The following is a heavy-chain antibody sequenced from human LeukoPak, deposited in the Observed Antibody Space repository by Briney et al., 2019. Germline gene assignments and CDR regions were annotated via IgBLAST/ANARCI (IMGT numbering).Heavy chain of an antibody. D-gene: IGHD3-22*01. Sequence: GASVKVSCKSYGYTFNTYGITWVRQAPGQGLEWMGWISPYNGNTNYAQKFQGRVTLTTDTSTSTAYMELRSLRSDDTAVYYCARGPHERSGYPDDWGQGTLVTVSS. CDR2: ISPYNGNT. V-gene: IGHV1-18*01. J-gene: IGHJ4*02. CDR1: GYTFNTYG. CDR3: ARGPHERSGYPDD.